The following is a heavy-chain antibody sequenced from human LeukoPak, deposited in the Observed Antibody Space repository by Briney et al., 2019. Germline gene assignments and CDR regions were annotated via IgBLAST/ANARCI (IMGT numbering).Heavy chain of an antibody. CDR2: IYSGGST. J-gene: IGHJ6*02. CDR3: ARDRPHYYGSGNGMDV. D-gene: IGHD3-10*01. V-gene: IGHV3-53*01. CDR1: GFTVSSNY. Sequence: GGSLRLSCAAPGFTVSSNYMSWVRQAPGKGLEWVSVIYSGGSTYYADSVKGRFTISRDNSKNTLYLQMNSLRAEDTAVYYCARDRPHYYGSGNGMDVWGQGTTVTVSS.